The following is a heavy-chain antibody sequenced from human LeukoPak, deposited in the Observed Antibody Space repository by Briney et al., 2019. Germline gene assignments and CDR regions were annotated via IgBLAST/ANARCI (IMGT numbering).Heavy chain of an antibody. CDR3: ATVAAAVYYFDY. CDR2: ISAYNGNT. Sequence: GASVKVSCKASGYTFTSYGISWVRQAPGQGLEWMGWISAYNGNTNYAQKLQGRVTMTEDTSTDTAYMELSSLRSEDTAVYYCATVAAAVYYFDYWGQGTLVTVSS. V-gene: IGHV1-18*01. J-gene: IGHJ4*02. CDR1: GYTFTSYG. D-gene: IGHD6-13*01.